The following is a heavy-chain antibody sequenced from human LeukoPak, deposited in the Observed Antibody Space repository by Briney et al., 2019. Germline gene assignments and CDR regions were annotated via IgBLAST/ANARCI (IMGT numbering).Heavy chain of an antibody. Sequence: GGSLRLSCAASGFTFNSYWMTWVRQAPGKGLEWVANIKQDGSEKYYVDSVKGRFTISRDNAKNSLYLQMNSLRAEDTAVYYCAREGYSPRDGYNFNFDYWGQGTLVTVSS. CDR3: AREGYSPRDGYNFNFDY. CDR1: GFTFNSYW. D-gene: IGHD5-24*01. CDR2: IKQDGSEK. V-gene: IGHV3-7*01. J-gene: IGHJ4*02.